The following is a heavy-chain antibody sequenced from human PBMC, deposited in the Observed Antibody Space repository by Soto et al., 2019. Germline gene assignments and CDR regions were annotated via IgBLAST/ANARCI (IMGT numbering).Heavy chain of an antibody. CDR1: GFTFSSYG. D-gene: IGHD6-13*01. CDR2: ISYDGSNK. V-gene: IGHV3-30*18. J-gene: IGHJ4*02. CDR3: AKEYGSSSLSPDFDY. Sequence: QVQLVESGGGVVQPGRSLRPSCAASGFTFSSYGMHWVRQAPGKGLEWVAVISYDGSNKYYADSVKGRFTMSRDNSKNTLYLQMNSLRAEDTAVYYCAKEYGSSSLSPDFDYWGQGTLVTVSS.